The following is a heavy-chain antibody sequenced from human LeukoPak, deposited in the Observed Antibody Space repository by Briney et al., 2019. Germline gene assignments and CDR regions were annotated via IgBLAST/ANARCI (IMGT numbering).Heavy chain of an antibody. J-gene: IGHJ3*02. CDR2: IWYDGSNK. Sequence: GGSLRLSCAASGFTFSSYGMHWVRQAPGKGLEWVAVIWYDGSNKYYADSVKGRFTISRDNSKNTLYPQMNSLRAEDTAVYYCAREDIYYDSSGYLNPDAFDIWGQGTMVTVSS. CDR3: AREDIYYDSSGYLNPDAFDI. V-gene: IGHV3-33*01. D-gene: IGHD3-22*01. CDR1: GFTFSSYG.